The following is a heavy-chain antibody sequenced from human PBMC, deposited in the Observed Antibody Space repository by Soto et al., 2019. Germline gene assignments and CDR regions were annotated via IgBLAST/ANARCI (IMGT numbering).Heavy chain of an antibody. CDR1: GGSLNSYY. CDR3: ASGHSLYYYYGMDV. CDR2: IYYSGST. V-gene: IGHV4-59*01. Sequence: SETLSLTCTVSGGSLNSYYWSWVRQPPGKGLEWIGYIYYSGSTNYNPSLKSRVTISVDTSKNQFSLKLSSVTAADTAVYYCASGHSLYYYYGMDVWGQGTTVTVSS. J-gene: IGHJ6*02. D-gene: IGHD2-15*01.